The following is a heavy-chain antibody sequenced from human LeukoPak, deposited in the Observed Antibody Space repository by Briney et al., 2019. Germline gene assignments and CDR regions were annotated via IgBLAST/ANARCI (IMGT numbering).Heavy chain of an antibody. Sequence: GGSLRLSCAASGFTFSSYSMNWVRQAPGKGLEWVSSISSSSSYIYYADSVKGRFTISRDNSKNTLYLQMNSLRAEDTAVYYCAKGGTTARSDHDYWGQGTLVTVSS. V-gene: IGHV3-21*04. CDR1: GFTFSSYS. J-gene: IGHJ4*02. CDR3: AKGGTTARSDHDY. CDR2: ISSSSSYI. D-gene: IGHD1-7*01.